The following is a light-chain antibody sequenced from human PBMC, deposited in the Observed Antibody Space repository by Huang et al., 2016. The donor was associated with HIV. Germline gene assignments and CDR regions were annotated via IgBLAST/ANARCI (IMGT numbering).Light chain of an antibody. Sequence: EFVLTQSPGTLSLSPGERATLSCRASQSVGSNYLAWYQQKPGQAPRLLIYGASTRATGIPDRFSGSGSGTDFTLTISRLEPEDCALYYCQLYGFFGQGTKLEIK. CDR1: QSVGSNY. CDR2: GAS. CDR3: QLYGF. V-gene: IGKV3-20*01. J-gene: IGKJ2*01.